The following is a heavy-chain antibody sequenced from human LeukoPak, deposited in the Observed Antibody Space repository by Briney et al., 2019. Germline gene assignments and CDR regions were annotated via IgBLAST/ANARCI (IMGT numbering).Heavy chain of an antibody. CDR1: GGSISSNNW. Sequence: SETLSLTCAVSGGSISSNNWWNWVRQPPGKGLEWIGEIYHSGRTNHNPPLKSRVTISVDKSRNQFSLKLSSVTAADTAVYYCARDHLKDYGGNFRAFDIWGQGTMVTVSS. CDR2: IYHSGRT. V-gene: IGHV4-4*02. D-gene: IGHD4-23*01. CDR3: ARDHLKDYGGNFRAFDI. J-gene: IGHJ3*02.